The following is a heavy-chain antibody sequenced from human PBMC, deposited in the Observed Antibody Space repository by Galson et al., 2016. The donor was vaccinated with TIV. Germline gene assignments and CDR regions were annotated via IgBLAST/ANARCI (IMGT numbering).Heavy chain of an antibody. CDR2: ISSRGTYT. CDR3: ARDGARIGAHSAFDI. CDR1: GFSFSAYA. D-gene: IGHD3-16*01. Sequence: SLRLSCAASGFSFSAYAMNWVRQAPGKGLEWISSISSRGTYTHYADSVKGRVTISRDNANNSLYLQMNSLRAEDTAVYYCARDGARIGAHSAFDIWGQGTMVTVSS. V-gene: IGHV3-21*06. J-gene: IGHJ3*02.